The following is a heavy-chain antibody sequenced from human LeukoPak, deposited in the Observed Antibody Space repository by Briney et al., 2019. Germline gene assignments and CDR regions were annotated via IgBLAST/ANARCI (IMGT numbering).Heavy chain of an antibody. CDR2: IYHSGST. V-gene: IGHV4-38-2*02. D-gene: IGHD2-15*01. J-gene: IGHJ4*02. Sequence: SETLSLTCTVSGYSISSGYYWGWIRQPPGKGLEWIGSIYHSGSTYYNPSLKSRVTISVDTSKNQFSLKLSSVTAADTAVYYCARGGVVVMYYFDYWGQGTLVTVSS. CDR3: ARGGVVVMYYFDY. CDR1: GYSISSGYY.